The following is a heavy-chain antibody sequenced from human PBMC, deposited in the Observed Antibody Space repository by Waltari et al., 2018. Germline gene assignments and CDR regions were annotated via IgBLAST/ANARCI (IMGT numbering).Heavy chain of an antibody. CDR1: GFTFSSYA. V-gene: IGHV3-23*01. Sequence: EVQLLESGGGLVQPGGSLRLSCAASGFTFSSYAMSWVRQAPGKGLEWVSAISGSGGSTYYADSVKGRFTISRDNSKNTLYLQMNSLRAEDTAVYYCAKGEYPRYFDLYYYYYGMDVWGQGTTVTVSS. D-gene: IGHD3-9*01. J-gene: IGHJ6*02. CDR2: ISGSGGST. CDR3: AKGEYPRYFDLYYYYYGMDV.